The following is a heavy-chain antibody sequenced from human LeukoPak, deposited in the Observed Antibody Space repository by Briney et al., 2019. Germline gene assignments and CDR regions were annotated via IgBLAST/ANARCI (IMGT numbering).Heavy chain of an antibody. CDR3: AKDTSGIGVVPAAYTFDY. CDR1: GFTFSSYG. D-gene: IGHD2-2*01. V-gene: IGHV3-30*02. J-gene: IGHJ4*02. CDR2: IRYDGSNK. Sequence: PGGSLRLSCAASGFTFSSYGMHWVRQAPGKGLEWVAFIRYDGSNKYYADSVKGRFTISRDNSKNTLYLQMNSLRAEDTAVYYCAKDTSGIGVVPAAYTFDYWGQGTLVTVSS.